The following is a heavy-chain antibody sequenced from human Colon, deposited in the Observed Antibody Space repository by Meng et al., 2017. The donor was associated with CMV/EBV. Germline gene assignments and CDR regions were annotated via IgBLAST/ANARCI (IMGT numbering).Heavy chain of an antibody. D-gene: IGHD2-8*01. CDR2: ISYDERNT. CDR3: AKDRGCDSLRCFAWWFHP. Sequence: GGSLRLSCVGSGFVFDDFHIHWVRQVPGKGLEWVADISYDERNTYYAASVKGRLTISRDNSKRTVFLQMNDLRTEDSGTYYCAKDRGCDSLRCFAWWFHPWGQGTLVTVSS. CDR1: GFVFDDFH. V-gene: IGHV3-43*01. J-gene: IGHJ5*02.